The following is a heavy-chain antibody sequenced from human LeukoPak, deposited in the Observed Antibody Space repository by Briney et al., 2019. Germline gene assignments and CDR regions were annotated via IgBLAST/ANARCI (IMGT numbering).Heavy chain of an antibody. J-gene: IGHJ4*02. V-gene: IGHV3-21*01. CDR3: ARDIPLAVAGTSFFDY. CDR1: GFTFSSYS. Sequence: KTGGSLRRSCAASGFTFSSYSMNWVRHAPGKGLEWVFAISSSSSYIYYADSVKGRFTISRYNAKTSLYLQINSLRAEDTAVYYCARDIPLAVAGTSFFDYWGQGTLVTVSS. CDR2: ISSSSSYI. D-gene: IGHD6-19*01.